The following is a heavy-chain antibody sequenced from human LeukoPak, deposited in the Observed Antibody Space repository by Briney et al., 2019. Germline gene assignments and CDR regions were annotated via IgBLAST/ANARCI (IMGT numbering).Heavy chain of an antibody. CDR3: ARANSGSYRI. J-gene: IGHJ4*02. CDR1: GGSISSYY. Sequence: SETLSLTCTVSGGSISSYYWSWIRQPPGKELEWIGYIYYSGSTNYNPSLKSRVTISVDTSKNQFSLKLSSVTAADTAVYYCARANSGSYRIWGQGTLVTVSS. D-gene: IGHD1-26*01. V-gene: IGHV4-59*12. CDR2: IYYSGST.